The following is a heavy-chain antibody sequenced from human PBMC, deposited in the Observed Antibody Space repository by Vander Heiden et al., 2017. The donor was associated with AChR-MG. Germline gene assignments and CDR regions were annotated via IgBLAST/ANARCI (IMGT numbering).Heavy chain of an antibody. V-gene: IGHV3-7*01. CDR2: INQDGSEN. Sequence: LVESGGGLVQPGGSLRLSCAASGFTFRSYWMSWVRQAPGKGLEWVANINQDGSENYYVDPVKGRFTISIDNAKNSLYLQMNSLRAEDTALYYCARKGDAMDVWGQGTKVTVSS. CDR1: GFTFRSYW. J-gene: IGHJ6*02. D-gene: IGHD3-16*01. CDR3: ARKGDAMDV.